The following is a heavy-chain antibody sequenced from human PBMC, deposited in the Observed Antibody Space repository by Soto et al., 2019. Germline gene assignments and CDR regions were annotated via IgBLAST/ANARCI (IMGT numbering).Heavy chain of an antibody. J-gene: IGHJ4*02. Sequence: QLHLQESGSGLVKPSQTLSLTCGVSGASISLVGYSWSWIRQPPGKGLEWIGYISHRGNTYYNPSLRSRVTISVVRSKNEFSLNLRSVTAADTAMYYCARYDSSGDFDYWGQGTLVTVSS. CDR1: GASISLVGYS. CDR3: ARYDSSGDFDY. V-gene: IGHV4-30-2*01. CDR2: ISHRGNT. D-gene: IGHD3-22*01.